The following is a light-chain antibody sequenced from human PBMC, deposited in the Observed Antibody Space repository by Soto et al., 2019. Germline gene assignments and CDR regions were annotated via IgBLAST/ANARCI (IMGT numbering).Light chain of an antibody. CDR3: AVWDDSLTGLV. CDR2: HND. Sequence: QSVLIQPPSDSGTPGQRVTIYCSGSISNIAGNTVSWYRQVPGTAPKLLIYHNDERPSGVPDRISGSKSGTSASLAISGLQSDDEASYYCAVWDDSLTGLVFGGGTKVTVL. V-gene: IGLV1-44*01. J-gene: IGLJ3*02. CDR1: ISNIAGNT.